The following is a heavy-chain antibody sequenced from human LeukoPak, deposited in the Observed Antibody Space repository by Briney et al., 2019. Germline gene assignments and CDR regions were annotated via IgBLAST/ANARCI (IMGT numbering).Heavy chain of an antibody. CDR3: ASGRGYYEY. J-gene: IGHJ4*02. D-gene: IGHD2-15*01. Sequence: GGSLRLSCAATGLTFTTSAMTWVRQAPGKGLEWVSSVSGSGGSSYHADSVKGRFTISRDNSRNTVYLHMNSLRADDTAIYYCASGRGYYEYWGQGTLVTVSS. V-gene: IGHV3-23*01. CDR1: GLTFTTSA. CDR2: VSGSGGSS.